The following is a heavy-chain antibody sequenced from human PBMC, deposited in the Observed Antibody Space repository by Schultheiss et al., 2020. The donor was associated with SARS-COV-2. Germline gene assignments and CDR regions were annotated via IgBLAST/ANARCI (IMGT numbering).Heavy chain of an antibody. Sequence: GGSLRLSCAASGFTFSSYAMSWVRQAPGKGLEWVSAISGSGGSIYYADSVKGRFTISRDNSKNTLYLQMHSLRAEDTAVYYCAREDYYYYYNMDVWGKGTTVTVSS. V-gene: IGHV3-23*01. CDR1: GFTFSSYA. J-gene: IGHJ6*03. CDR3: AREDYYYYYNMDV. CDR2: ISGSGGSI.